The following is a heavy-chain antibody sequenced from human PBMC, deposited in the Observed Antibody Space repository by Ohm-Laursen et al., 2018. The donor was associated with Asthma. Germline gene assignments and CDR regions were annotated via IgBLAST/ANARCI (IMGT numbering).Heavy chain of an antibody. V-gene: IGHV3-21*04. CDR1: GFTFSSYS. CDR3: ARKNGDEFDP. CDR2: ISSSSSYI. D-gene: IGHD4-17*01. J-gene: IGHJ5*02. Sequence: GSLRLSCTASGFTFSSYSMNWVRQAPGKGLEWVSSISSSSSYIYYADSVKGRFTISRDNAKNSLYLQMNSLRAEDTAVYYCARKNGDEFDPWGQGTLVTVSS.